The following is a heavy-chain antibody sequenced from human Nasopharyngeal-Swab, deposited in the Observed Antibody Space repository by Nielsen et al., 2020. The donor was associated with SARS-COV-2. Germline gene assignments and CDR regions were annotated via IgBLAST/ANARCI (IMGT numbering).Heavy chain of an antibody. D-gene: IGHD3-10*01. CDR2: FDPEDGET. CDR3: ATQSGGRDYYYGMDV. V-gene: IGHV1-24*01. J-gene: IGHJ6*02. CDR1: GYTLTELS. Sequence: ASVKVSCKVSGYTLTELSMHWVRQAPGKGLEWVGGFDPEDGETIYAQKFQGRVTMTEDTSTDTAYMELSSLTSEDTAVYYCATQSGGRDYYYGMDVWGQGTTVTVSS.